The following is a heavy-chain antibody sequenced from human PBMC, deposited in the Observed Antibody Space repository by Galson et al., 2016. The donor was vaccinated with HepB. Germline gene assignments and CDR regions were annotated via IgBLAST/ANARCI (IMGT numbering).Heavy chain of an antibody. J-gene: IGHJ4*02. CDR3: ARRTSYSSGWYEVGY. Sequence: SLRLSCAASGFTFSSYAMHWVRQAPGKGLEWVAVISYDGSNKYYADSVKGRFTISRDNSKNTLYLQMNCLRAEDTAVYYCARRTSYSSGWYEVGYWGQGTLVTVSS. CDR1: GFTFSSYA. CDR2: ISYDGSNK. D-gene: IGHD6-19*01. V-gene: IGHV3-30*04.